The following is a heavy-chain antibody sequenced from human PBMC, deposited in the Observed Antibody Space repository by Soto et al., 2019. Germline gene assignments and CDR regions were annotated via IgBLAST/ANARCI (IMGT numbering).Heavy chain of an antibody. J-gene: IGHJ6*02. CDR1: GYTFTSYG. CDR2: ISAYNGNT. D-gene: IGHD2-8*01. Sequence: QVQLVQSGAEVKKPGATVKVSCKASGYTFTSYGISWVRQAPGQGLEWMGWISAYNGNTNYAQKLQGRVTMTTDTPTSTAYMGLRSLRSDDTAVYYCARGGKYCTNGVCSVYGMDVWGQGTTVTVSS. V-gene: IGHV1-18*01. CDR3: ARGGKYCTNGVCSVYGMDV.